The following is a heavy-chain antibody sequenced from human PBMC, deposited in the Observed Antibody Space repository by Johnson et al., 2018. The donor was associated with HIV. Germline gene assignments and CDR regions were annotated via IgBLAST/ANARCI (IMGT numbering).Heavy chain of an antibody. D-gene: IGHD1-26*01. Sequence: QVQLVESGGGVVQPGRSLRLSCAASGFTFSSYAMHWVRQAPGKGLEWVAVIYSGGSTYYADSVKGRFIISRDNSKNTLYLQMSSLRAEDTALYYCAKDGVLSGTNPDAFDIWGQGTMVTVSS. CDR2: IYSGGST. V-gene: IGHV3-NL1*01. J-gene: IGHJ3*02. CDR3: AKDGVLSGTNPDAFDI. CDR1: GFTFSSYA.